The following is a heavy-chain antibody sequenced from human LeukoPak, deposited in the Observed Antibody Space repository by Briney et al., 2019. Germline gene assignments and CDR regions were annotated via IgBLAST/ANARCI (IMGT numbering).Heavy chain of an antibody. D-gene: IGHD6-13*01. CDR1: GLTFRTSV. J-gene: IGHJ4*02. Sequence: ASVKVSCRASGLTFRTSVRQWGRQTRGQGLEWIGWTVLGSGDTNYAQSLKERVTITRDMSTSTAYMELSSLRSEDTAMYYCAAGFSNHGYIYWGQGTLVTVSS. V-gene: IGHV1-58*02. CDR3: AAGFSNHGYIY. CDR2: TVLGSGDT.